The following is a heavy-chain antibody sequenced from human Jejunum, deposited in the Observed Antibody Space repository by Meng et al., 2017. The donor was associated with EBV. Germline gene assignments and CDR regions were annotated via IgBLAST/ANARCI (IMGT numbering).Heavy chain of an antibody. CDR2: FDFEDGET. D-gene: IGHD3-9*01. CDR1: GHTLTELS. Sequence: QGPLVQSWAEGKQPGASLKVSCKVSGHTLTELSMHWVRQAPGKGLEWMGGFDFEDGETIYAQKFQGRVTMTEDTSTDTAYMELSSLRSEDTAVYYCARYFDGWNGDRFDPWGQGTLVTVSS. J-gene: IGHJ5*02. CDR3: ARYFDGWNGDRFDP. V-gene: IGHV1-24*01.